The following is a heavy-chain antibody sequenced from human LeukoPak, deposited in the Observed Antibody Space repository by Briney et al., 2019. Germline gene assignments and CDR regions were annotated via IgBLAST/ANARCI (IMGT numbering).Heavy chain of an antibody. CDR3: ARGPPIYYYGSGSYPNWFDP. D-gene: IGHD3-10*01. V-gene: IGHV4-61*02. CDR1: GGSISSSSYY. CDR2: IYTSGST. Sequence: SETLSLTCTVSGGSISSSSYYWSWIRQPAGKGLEWIGRIYTSGSTNYNPSLKSRVTMSVDTSKNQFSLKLSSVTAADTAVYYCARGPPIYYYGSGSYPNWFDPWGQGTLVTVSS. J-gene: IGHJ5*02.